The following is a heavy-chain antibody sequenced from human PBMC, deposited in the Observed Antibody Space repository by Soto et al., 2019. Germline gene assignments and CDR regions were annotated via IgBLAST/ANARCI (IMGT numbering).Heavy chain of an antibody. Sequence: EVQLVESGGGLIQPWGSLGISCGASGINFSSHCIKLVRQAPRKGLEWVPYLSGNGANKYYADSVKGRFTISRDNARNSLYLQMSSLSDEDTAVYYCARAIRGFSYVVDYWGQGTLVTVSS. V-gene: IGHV3-48*02. CDR1: GINFSSHC. J-gene: IGHJ4*02. CDR3: ARAIRGFSYVVDY. CDR2: LSGNGANK. D-gene: IGHD5-18*01.